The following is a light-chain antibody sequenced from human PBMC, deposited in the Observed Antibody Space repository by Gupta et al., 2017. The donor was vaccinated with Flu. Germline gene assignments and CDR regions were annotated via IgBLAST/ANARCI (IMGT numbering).Light chain of an antibody. V-gene: IGKV1-5*03. CDR2: KAS. J-gene: IGKJ1*01. Sequence: DIQMTQSPSTLSASVGDRVTISCRASQSISPWLAWFQQKPGKAPRLLIYKASTLETEVPSRFSGSGSGAEFTLTISSLQPDDFATYYCQQYISSPWTFGQGTKVEIK. CDR1: QSISPW. CDR3: QQYISSPWT.